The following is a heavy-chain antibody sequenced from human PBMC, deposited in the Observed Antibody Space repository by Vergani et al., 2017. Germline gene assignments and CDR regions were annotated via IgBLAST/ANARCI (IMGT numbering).Heavy chain of an antibody. CDR1: GFTFSSYA. CDR3: AKDGYGSSWYRRFYFDY. Sequence: EVQLLESGGGLVQPGGSLRLSCAASGFTFSSYAMSWVRQAPGKGLEWVSAISGSGGSTYYADSVKGRFTISRDNSKNTLYLQMNSLRAEDTAVYYCAKDGYGSSWYRRFYFDYWGQGTLVTVSS. CDR2: ISGSGGST. J-gene: IGHJ4*02. V-gene: IGHV3-23*01. D-gene: IGHD6-13*01.